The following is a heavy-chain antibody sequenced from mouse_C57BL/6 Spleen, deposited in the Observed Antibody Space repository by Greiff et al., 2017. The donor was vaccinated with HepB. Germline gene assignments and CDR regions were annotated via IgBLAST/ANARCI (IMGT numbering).Heavy chain of an antibody. CDR2: INPGSGGT. CDR1: GYAFTNYL. V-gene: IGHV1-54*01. CDR3: ARSGWDYYGSSGY. Sequence: QVQLQQSGAELVRPGTSVKVSCKASGYAFTNYLIEWVKQRPGQGLEWIGVINPGSGGTNYNEKFKGKATLTADKSSSTAYMQLSSLTSEDSAVYFCARSGWDYYGSSGYWGQGTTLTVSS. D-gene: IGHD1-1*01. J-gene: IGHJ2*01.